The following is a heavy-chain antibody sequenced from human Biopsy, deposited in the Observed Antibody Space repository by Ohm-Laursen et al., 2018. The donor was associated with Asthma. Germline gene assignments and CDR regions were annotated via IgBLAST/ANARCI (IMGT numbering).Heavy chain of an antibody. CDR1: GDSITSGGCC. V-gene: IGHV4-31*03. CDR2: IHHSGTS. D-gene: IGHD3-22*01. Sequence: SQTLSLTCTVSGDSITSGGCCWNWIRQHPGKGLEWIGYIHHSGTSYFNPSLKSRVSFPRDTSKNQFSLRLSSVTAADTAMYYCARIPRRSGSYFVDYWGRGTLVTVSS. J-gene: IGHJ4*01. CDR3: ARIPRRSGSYFVDY.